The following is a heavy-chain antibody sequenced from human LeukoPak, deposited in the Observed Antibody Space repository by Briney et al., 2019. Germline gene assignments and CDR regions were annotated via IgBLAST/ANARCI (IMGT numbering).Heavy chain of an antibody. V-gene: IGHV4-39*01. CDR1: GGSIRSYY. D-gene: IGHD3-10*01. CDR3: ARSSGGRGDAFDI. Sequence: SETLSLTCTVSGGSIRSYYWGWIRQPPGKGLEWIGSIYYSGSTYYNPSLKSRVTISVDTSKNQFSLKLSSVTAADTAVYYCARSSGGRGDAFDIWGQGTMVAVSS. CDR2: IYYSGST. J-gene: IGHJ3*02.